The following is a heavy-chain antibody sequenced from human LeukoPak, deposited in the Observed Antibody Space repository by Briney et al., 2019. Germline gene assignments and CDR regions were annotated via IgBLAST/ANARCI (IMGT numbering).Heavy chain of an antibody. J-gene: IGHJ6*02. V-gene: IGHV3-7*01. CDR2: IKKDGGEK. Sequence: GGSLRLSCAASGFTFSNYWMTWVRQAPGKGLEWVASIKKDGGEKYYVDSVKGRFTVSRDNAKNSFYLQMNSLRVEDTAVYYCARGHYGMDVWGQGTTVTVSS. CDR1: GFTFSNYW. CDR3: ARGHYGMDV.